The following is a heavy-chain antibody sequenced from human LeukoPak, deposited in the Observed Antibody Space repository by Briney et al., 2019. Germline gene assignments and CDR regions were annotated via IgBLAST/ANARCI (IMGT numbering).Heavy chain of an antibody. J-gene: IGHJ4*02. CDR3: ARSIVVVVAAQSPFDY. Sequence: GASVKVSCKASGYTFTSYGISWVRQAPGQGLEWMGWISAYNGNTNYAQKLQGRVTMTTDTSTSTAYMELSSLRSEDTAVYYCARSIVVVVAAQSPFDYWGQGTLVTVSS. CDR2: ISAYNGNT. CDR1: GYTFTSYG. V-gene: IGHV1-18*01. D-gene: IGHD2-15*01.